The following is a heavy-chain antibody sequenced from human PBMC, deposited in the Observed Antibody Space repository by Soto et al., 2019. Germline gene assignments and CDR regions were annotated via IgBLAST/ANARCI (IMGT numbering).Heavy chain of an antibody. J-gene: IGHJ4*02. V-gene: IGHV4-30-4*01. Sequence: SETLSLTCTVSGGSITNNNYYWSWVRQPPGKGLEWIGHMYNSGTTYSNPSLKGRVTISGDTSKNQFSLNLSSVTAADTAVYYCARGPTSDKVDYWGQGTLVTVSS. CDR3: ARGPTSDKVDY. CDR1: GGSITNNNYY. CDR2: MYNSGTT.